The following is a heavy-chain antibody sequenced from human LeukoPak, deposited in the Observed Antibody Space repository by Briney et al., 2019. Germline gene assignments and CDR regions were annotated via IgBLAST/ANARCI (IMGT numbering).Heavy chain of an antibody. Sequence: GGSLRLSCAASGFTFSSYAMTWARQAPGKGLEWVSTISGSGGSTYYADSVKGRFTISRDNSKNTLYLQLNSLRAEDTAVYYCAKAQWHFWSGYYYWGQGTLVTVSS. CDR3: AKAQWHFWSGYYY. CDR1: GFTFSSYA. J-gene: IGHJ4*02. D-gene: IGHD3-3*02. CDR2: ISGSGGST. V-gene: IGHV3-23*01.